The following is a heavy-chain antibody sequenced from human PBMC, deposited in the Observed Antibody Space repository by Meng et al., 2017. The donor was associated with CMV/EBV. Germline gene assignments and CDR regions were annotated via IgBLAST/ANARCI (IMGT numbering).Heavy chain of an antibody. V-gene: IGHV2-70*20. CDR1: GFSLSTSGMC. D-gene: IGHD1-26*01. J-gene: IGHJ6*02. Sequence: SGPTLVKPTQTLTLTCTFSGFSLSTSGMCVSWVRQPPGKALEWLALIDWDDDKYYSTSLKTRLTISKDISKNQVVLTMTNMDPVDTATYYCARALSGSYYYYYGMDVWGQGTTVTVSS. CDR2: IDWDDDK. CDR3: ARALSGSYYYYYGMDV.